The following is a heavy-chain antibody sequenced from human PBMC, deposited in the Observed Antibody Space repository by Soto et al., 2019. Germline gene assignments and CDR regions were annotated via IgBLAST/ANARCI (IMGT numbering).Heavy chain of an antibody. D-gene: IGHD3-3*01. V-gene: IGHV2-5*02. CDR2: IYWDDDK. Sequence: QITLNESGPTPVKPRQPLTLTCTFSGFSLTTSGVGVGWIRQSPGKAPEWLALIYWDDDKRYSPSLKSRLTITKDTSKNQVVLTMADLDPADTATYYCAHRVLRTVFGLVTTTAIYFDFWGQGPPVAVSS. J-gene: IGHJ4*02. CDR3: AHRVLRTVFGLVTTTAIYFDF. CDR1: GFSLTTSGVG.